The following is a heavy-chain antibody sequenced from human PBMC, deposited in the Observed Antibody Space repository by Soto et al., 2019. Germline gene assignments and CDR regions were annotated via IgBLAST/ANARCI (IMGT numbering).Heavy chain of an antibody. CDR2: IYWDDDK. J-gene: IGHJ3*02. D-gene: IGHD2-15*01. CDR3: SHSTRTIDAFDI. V-gene: IGHV2-5*02. Sequence: QITLKESGPTLVKPTQTLTLTCTFSGFSLSTSGVGVGWIRQPPGKALEWLALIYWDDDKRYSPSLKSRLTITKDTSKNQVVLTMTNMDPVDTGTYYCSHSTRTIDAFDIWGQGTMVTVSS. CDR1: GFSLSTSGVG.